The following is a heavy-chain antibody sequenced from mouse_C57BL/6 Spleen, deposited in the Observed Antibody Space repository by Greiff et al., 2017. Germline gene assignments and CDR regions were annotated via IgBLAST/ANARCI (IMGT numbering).Heavy chain of an antibody. Sequence: VQLQQSGPELVKPGASVQISCKASCYSFTGYYMNWVKQSPEKSLEWIGELNPSTGGTTYNQKFKAKATLTVATSSSTAYMQLKSLSAEYAAVYYCARRIYYGTCYLDYWGQGTTRTVAA. CDR3: ARRIYYGTCYLDY. CDR2: LNPSTGGT. D-gene: IGHD1-1*01. V-gene: IGHV1-42*01. CDR1: CYSFTGYY. J-gene: IGHJ2*01.